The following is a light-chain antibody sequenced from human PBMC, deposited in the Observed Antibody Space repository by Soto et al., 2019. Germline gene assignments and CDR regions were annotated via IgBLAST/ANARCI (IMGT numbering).Light chain of an antibody. J-gene: IGKJ4*01. CDR3: QQYGGSPLT. V-gene: IGKV1-5*03. CDR1: QTISSW. CDR2: KAS. Sequence: DIQMTRSPATRSGSVGXXXXIXVXASQTISSWLAWYQQKPGKAPKLLIYKASTLKSGVPSRFSGSGSGTEFTLTISRLEPEDFAVYYCQQYGGSPLTFGGGTKV.